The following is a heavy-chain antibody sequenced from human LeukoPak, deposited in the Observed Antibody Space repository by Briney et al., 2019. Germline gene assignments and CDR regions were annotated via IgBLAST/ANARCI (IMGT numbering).Heavy chain of an antibody. V-gene: IGHV3-53*04. CDR3: AKEINYYDSSGQEGY. Sequence: GGSLRLSCAASGFTVSSNYMSWVRQAPGKGLEWVSVIYSGGSTYYADSVKGRFTISRHNSKNTLYLQMNSLRAEDTAVYYCAKEINYYDSSGQEGYWGQGTLVTVSS. J-gene: IGHJ4*02. CDR2: IYSGGST. D-gene: IGHD3-22*01. CDR1: GFTVSSNY.